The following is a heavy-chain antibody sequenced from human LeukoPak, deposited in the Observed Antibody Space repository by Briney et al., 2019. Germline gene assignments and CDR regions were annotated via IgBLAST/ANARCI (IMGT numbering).Heavy chain of an antibody. CDR2: TYYRSKWYN. Sequence: SQTLSLTFAISGDSVSSNSVAWNWLRQSPSRGLEWLGSTYYRSKWYNDYALSVKSRITINPDTSKNQFSLQLSSVTPEDTAVYYCARDRGSLRYYFDYWGQGTLVTVSS. D-gene: IGHD1-26*01. V-gene: IGHV6-1*01. J-gene: IGHJ4*02. CDR3: ARDRGSLRYYFDY. CDR1: GDSVSSNSVA.